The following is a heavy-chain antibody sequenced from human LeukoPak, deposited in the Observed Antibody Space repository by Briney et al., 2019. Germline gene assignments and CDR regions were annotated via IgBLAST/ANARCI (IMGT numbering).Heavy chain of an antibody. Sequence: SGTLSVTCAVSGGSISSSNWWSWVRQPPGKGLEWIGEIYHSGSTNYNPSLKSRVTISVDKSKNQFSLKLSSVTAADTAVYYCASSWISNRPFDYWGQGTLVTVSS. D-gene: IGHD5-12*01. CDR3: ASSWISNRPFDY. J-gene: IGHJ4*02. CDR1: GGSISSSNW. V-gene: IGHV4-4*02. CDR2: IYHSGST.